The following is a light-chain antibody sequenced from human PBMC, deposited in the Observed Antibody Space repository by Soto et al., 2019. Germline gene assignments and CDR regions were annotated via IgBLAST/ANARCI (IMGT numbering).Light chain of an antibody. J-gene: IGLJ1*01. Sequence: QSALTQPPSASGSPGQSVTISCTGTSSDVGKYDYVSWFQHHPGKAPKLIIYEVSKRPSGVPDRFSGSKSGTSASLAISGLQSEDEADYYCAAWDDSLNGYVFGTGTKVTVL. CDR2: EVS. CDR1: SSDVGKYDY. V-gene: IGLV2-8*01. CDR3: AAWDDSLNGYV.